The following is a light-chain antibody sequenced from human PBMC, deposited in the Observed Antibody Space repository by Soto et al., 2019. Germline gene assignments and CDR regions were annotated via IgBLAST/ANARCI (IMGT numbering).Light chain of an antibody. CDR2: DIS. CDR1: QDVTTN. J-gene: IGKJ5*01. V-gene: IGKV3-11*01. Sequence: TQFQATLSASPGGGATLSCRAAQDVTTNFAWYQLKRGQPPRLLIYDISTRATGIPARFSGSGSGTDFTLTISSLEPEDFAVYYCQQRNIWPPVTFGQGTRLEI. CDR3: QQRNIWPPVT.